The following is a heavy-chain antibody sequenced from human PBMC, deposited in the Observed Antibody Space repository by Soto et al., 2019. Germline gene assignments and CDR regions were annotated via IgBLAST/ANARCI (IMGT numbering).Heavy chain of an antibody. CDR1: GFTFSSYA. Sequence: QVQLVESGGGVVQPGRSLRLSCAASGFTFSSYAMHWVRHAPGKGLEWVAVISYDGSNKYYADSVKGRFTISSDNSKNTLSLHMTSLRAEDTAVYYCAREPTVTTWGYWGQGTLVTVSA. V-gene: IGHV3-30-3*01. D-gene: IGHD4-17*01. CDR3: AREPTVTTWGY. J-gene: IGHJ4*02. CDR2: ISYDGSNK.